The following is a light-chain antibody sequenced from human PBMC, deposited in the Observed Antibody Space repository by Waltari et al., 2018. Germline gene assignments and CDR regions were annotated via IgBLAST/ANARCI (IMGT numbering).Light chain of an antibody. CDR1: QNIINW. CDR2: KAS. J-gene: IGKJ2*01. Sequence: DIQMTQSPSTLSASVGDRVTITCRASQNIINWFAWYQQKPGKAPKLLIYKASSLESGVPSRFSGSGSGTEFTLTISSLQPDDFATYYCQQYNSYLSFGQGTKLEIK. CDR3: QQYNSYLS. V-gene: IGKV1-5*03.